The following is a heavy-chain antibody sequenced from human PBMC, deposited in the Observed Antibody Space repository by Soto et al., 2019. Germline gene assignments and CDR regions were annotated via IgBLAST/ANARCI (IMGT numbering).Heavy chain of an antibody. J-gene: IGHJ4*02. D-gene: IGHD6-6*01. CDR2: ISSSSTI. Sequence: PGGSLRLSCAASGFTFSSYSMNWVRQAPGKGLEWASYISSSSTIYYADSVKGRFTISRDNAKNSLYLQMNSLRDEDTAVYYCARAPPEGIAARRGLCFDYWGQGTLVTVSS. CDR3: ARAPPEGIAARRGLCFDY. CDR1: GFTFSSYS. V-gene: IGHV3-48*02.